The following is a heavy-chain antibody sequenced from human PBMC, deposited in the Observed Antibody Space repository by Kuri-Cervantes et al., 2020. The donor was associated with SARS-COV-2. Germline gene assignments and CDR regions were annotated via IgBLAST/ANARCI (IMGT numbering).Heavy chain of an antibody. CDR3: ARIMFMVRGRPGGQDV. CDR1: GFTFSSYS. CDR2: ISSSSSTI. J-gene: IGHJ6*04. Sequence: GESLKISCAASGFTFSSYSMNWVHQAPGKGLEWVSYISSSSSTIYYADSVKGRFTISRNNAKNSLYLQMNSLRAEDTAVYYCARIMFMVRGRPGGQDVWGKGTTVTVSS. V-gene: IGHV3-48*01. D-gene: IGHD3-10*01.